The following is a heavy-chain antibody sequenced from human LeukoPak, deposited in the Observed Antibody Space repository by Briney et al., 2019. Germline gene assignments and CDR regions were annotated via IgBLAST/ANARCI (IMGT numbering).Heavy chain of an antibody. CDR2: IYTSSGLI. CDR3: ARDYSSGWFGKGAY. Sequence: PGGSLRLSCKGSGFSSRSYTLTWVRQAPGKGLEWVSSIYTSSGLIYYADSVKGRFTSSRDNANNSVYLQMNSLTVEDTAVYFCARDYSSGWFGKGAYWGQGTLVGVSS. D-gene: IGHD6-19*01. CDR1: GFSSRSYT. V-gene: IGHV3-21*01. J-gene: IGHJ4*02.